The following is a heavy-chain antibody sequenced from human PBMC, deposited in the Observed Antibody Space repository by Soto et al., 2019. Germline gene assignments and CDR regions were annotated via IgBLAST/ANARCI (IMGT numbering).Heavy chain of an antibody. Sequence: SVKVSCKASGGTFSSYAISWVRQAPGQGLEWMGGIIPIFGTTNYAQKFQGRVTITADESTSTAYMELSSLRSEDTAVYYCARDRSGARGFDPWGQGTLVTVSS. CDR2: IIPIFGTT. V-gene: IGHV1-69*13. J-gene: IGHJ5*02. CDR3: ARDRSGARGFDP. D-gene: IGHD3-10*01. CDR1: GGTFSSYA.